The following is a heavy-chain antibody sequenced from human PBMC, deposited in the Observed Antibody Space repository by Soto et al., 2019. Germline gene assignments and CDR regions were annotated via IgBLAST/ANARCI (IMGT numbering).Heavy chain of an antibody. V-gene: IGHV3-33*01. D-gene: IGHD1-26*01. CDR1: VFTFSNYG. Sequence: SLSLSCAGSVFTFSNYGIHWVRQSPGKGLEWVAIIWHDGNNKYYADSVRGRFIISRDNSKNRLYLQMNSLRAEDTAVYYCASDLVGASDSYGLDVWGQGTPVTVSS. CDR3: ASDLVGASDSYGLDV. CDR2: IWHDGNNK. J-gene: IGHJ6*02.